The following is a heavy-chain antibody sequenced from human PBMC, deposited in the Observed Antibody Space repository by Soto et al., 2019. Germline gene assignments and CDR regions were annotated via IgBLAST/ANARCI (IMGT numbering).Heavy chain of an antibody. CDR3: ARAGDTHRYDRSGYYPPDY. CDR1: GGSFSGYY. CDR2: INHSGST. V-gene: IGHV4-34*01. Sequence: ETLSLTCAVYGGSFSGYYWSWIRQPPGKGLELIGEINHSGSTNYNPSLKSRVTISVDTSKNQFSLKLSSVTAADTAVYYCARAGDTHRYDRSGYYPPDYWGQGTMMTV. J-gene: IGHJ4*02. D-gene: IGHD3-22*01.